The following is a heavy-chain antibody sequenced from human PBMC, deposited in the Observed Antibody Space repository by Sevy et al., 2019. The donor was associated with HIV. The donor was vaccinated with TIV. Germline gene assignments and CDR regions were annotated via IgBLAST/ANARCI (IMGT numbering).Heavy chain of an antibody. J-gene: IGHJ4*02. CDR1: GFTFSSYG. Sequence: GGSLRLSCAASGFTFSSYGMHWVRQAPGKGLEWVAFIRYDGSNKYYADSVKGRFTISRDNSKNTLYLQMNSLRAEDTAVYYCAKAHSSIAARPDYWGQGTLVTVSS. CDR2: IRYDGSNK. CDR3: AKAHSSIAARPDY. D-gene: IGHD6-6*01. V-gene: IGHV3-30*02.